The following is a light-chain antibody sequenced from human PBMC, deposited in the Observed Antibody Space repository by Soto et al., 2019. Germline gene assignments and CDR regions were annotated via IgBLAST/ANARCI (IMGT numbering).Light chain of an antibody. J-gene: IGKJ1*01. CDR2: GAS. V-gene: IGKV3-20*01. CDR3: QQYGSSPWT. Sequence: EIVMTQSPATLSVSPVEGATLSCRASQSVSSNLAWYQQKPGQAPRLLIYGASSRATGIPDRFSGSGSGTDFTLTISRLEPEDFAVYYCQQYGSSPWTFGQGTKVDIK. CDR1: QSVSSN.